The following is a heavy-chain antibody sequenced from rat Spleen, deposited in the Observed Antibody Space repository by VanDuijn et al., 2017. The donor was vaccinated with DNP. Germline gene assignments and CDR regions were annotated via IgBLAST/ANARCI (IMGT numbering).Heavy chain of an antibody. V-gene: IGHV5-31*01. D-gene: IGHD1-3*01. CDR2: ITTSGDST. Sequence: EVQLVESGGGLVQPGRSLKLSCVVSGFTFNNYWMTWIRQVPGKGLEWVASITTSGDSTYSPDSVKGRFTISRDNAKSSLYLQMDSLKSEDTATYYCATDYGSPWFDYWGQGVMVTVSS. CDR1: GFTFNNYW. CDR3: ATDYGSPWFDY. J-gene: IGHJ2*01.